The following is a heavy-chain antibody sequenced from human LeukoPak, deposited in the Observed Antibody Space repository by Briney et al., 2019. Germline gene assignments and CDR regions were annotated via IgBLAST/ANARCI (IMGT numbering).Heavy chain of an antibody. D-gene: IGHD3-10*01. CDR2: IIPIFGTA. CDR3: ASGSPPRPRYGSGSRAHYFDY. Sequence: GSSVKVSCKASGGTFSSYDISWVRQAPGQGLEWMGGIIPIFGTANYAQKFQGRVTITADESTSTAYMELSSLRSEDTAVYYCASGSPPRPRYGSGSRAHYFDYWGQGTLVTVSS. CDR1: GGTFSSYD. J-gene: IGHJ4*02. V-gene: IGHV1-69*01.